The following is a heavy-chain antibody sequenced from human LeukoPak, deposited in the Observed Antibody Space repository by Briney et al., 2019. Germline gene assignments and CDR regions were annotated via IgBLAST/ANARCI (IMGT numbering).Heavy chain of an antibody. CDR1: GGSFSGYY. V-gene: IGHV4-34*01. J-gene: IGHJ3*02. Sequence: PSETLSLTCAVYGGSFSGYYWSWIRQPPGKGLEWIGEINHSGSTNYNPSLKSRVTISVDTSKNQFSLKLSSVTAADTAVYHCARHRLWQDAFDIWGQGTMVTVSS. D-gene: IGHD3-16*02. CDR2: INHSGST. CDR3: ARHRLWQDAFDI.